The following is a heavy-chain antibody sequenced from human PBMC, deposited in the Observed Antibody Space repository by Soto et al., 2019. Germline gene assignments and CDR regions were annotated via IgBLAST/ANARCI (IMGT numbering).Heavy chain of an antibody. D-gene: IGHD1-7*01. J-gene: IGHJ4*02. Sequence: EVQLLESGGGLVQPGGSLRLSCAASGFTFSSYAMSWVRQAPGKGLEWVSAISGSGGSTYYADSVKGRFTISRDNAKNTRYLQMNSLRAEDTAVYYCAKSSKKHWNYDYWGQGTLVTVSS. V-gene: IGHV3-23*01. CDR1: GFTFSSYA. CDR3: AKSSKKHWNYDY. CDR2: ISGSGGST.